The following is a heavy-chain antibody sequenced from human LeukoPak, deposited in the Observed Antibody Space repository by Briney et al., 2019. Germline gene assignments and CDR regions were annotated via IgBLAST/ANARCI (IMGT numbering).Heavy chain of an antibody. D-gene: IGHD3-22*01. V-gene: IGHV4-31*03. CDR3: ARVWVVVVGPGAFDI. CDR2: IYYSGST. Sequence: SETLSPTCTVSGGSISSGGYYWSWIRQHPGKGLEWIGYIYYSGSTYYNPSLKSRVTISVDTSKSQFSLKLSSVTAADTAVYYCARVWVVVVGPGAFDIRGQGTMVTVSS. J-gene: IGHJ3*02. CDR1: GGSISSGGYY.